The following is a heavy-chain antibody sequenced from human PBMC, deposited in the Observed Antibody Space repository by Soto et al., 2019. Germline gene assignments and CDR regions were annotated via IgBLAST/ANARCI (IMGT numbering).Heavy chain of an antibody. CDR1: GYTFTSYG. CDR2: ISAYNGNT. Sequence: QVQLVQSGAEVKKPGASVKVSCKASGYTFTSYGISWVRQAPGQGLEWMGWISAYNGNTNYAQKLQGRVTMTTDTSTSTAYMELRSLRSDDTAVYYCARHSSDSSGYYYPTAKGRTDYWGQGTLVTVSS. V-gene: IGHV1-18*01. CDR3: ARHSSDSSGYYYPTAKGRTDY. J-gene: IGHJ4*02. D-gene: IGHD3-22*01.